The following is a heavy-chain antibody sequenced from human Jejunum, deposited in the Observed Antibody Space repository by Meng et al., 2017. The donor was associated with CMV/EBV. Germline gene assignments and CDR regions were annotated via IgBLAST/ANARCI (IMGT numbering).Heavy chain of an antibody. CDR1: GYTFRHPV. CDR2: IICYNGDT. J-gene: IGHJ4*02. V-gene: IGHV1-18*01. CDR3: ARDPSNTSGRYAYFDY. D-gene: IGHD6-19*01. Sequence: PLVESGAEVKKAGDSARVSCKASGYTFRHPVISWIRQAPGQGLGWMGWIICYNGDTNDAQKLQGRFTMTTNTSTNTAYMDLRGLRSDDTAVYYCARDPSNTSGRYAYFDYWGQGTLVTVSS.